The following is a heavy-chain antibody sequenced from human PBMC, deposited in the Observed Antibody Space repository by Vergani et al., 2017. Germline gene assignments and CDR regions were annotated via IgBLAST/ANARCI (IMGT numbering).Heavy chain of an antibody. CDR1: FDSIRNLY. D-gene: IGHD4-23*01. V-gene: IGHV4-59*06. J-gene: IGHJ3*02. CDR3: ASQDDHNGNPGAFDI. Sequence: QVQLQESGPGLVKSSETLSLTCSVSFDSIRNLYCNWIRQPPGKGLEWIGYIYNSGSTYYNPSLKSRVTISVDASKNQFSLKLSSVTAADTAVYYCASQDDHNGNPGAFDIWGQGTKVTVSS. CDR2: IYNSGST.